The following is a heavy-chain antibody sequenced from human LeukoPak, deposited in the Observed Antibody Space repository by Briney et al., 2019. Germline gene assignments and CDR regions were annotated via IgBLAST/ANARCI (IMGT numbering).Heavy chain of an antibody. V-gene: IGHV3-21*01. CDR2: ISSSSSCI. CDR3: ARDNWGSWYSDL. Sequence: GGSLRLSCAASGFTFSSYSMNWVRQAPGKGLEWVSSISSSSSCIYYADSVKGRFTISRDNAKNSLYLQMNSLRAEDTAVYYCARDNWGSWYSDLWGRGTLVTVSS. CDR1: GFTFSSYS. D-gene: IGHD7-27*01. J-gene: IGHJ2*01.